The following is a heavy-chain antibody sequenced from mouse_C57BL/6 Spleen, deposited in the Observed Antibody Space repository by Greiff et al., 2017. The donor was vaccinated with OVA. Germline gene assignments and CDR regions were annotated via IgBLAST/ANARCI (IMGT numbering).Heavy chain of an antibody. CDR3: AGGYYLDY. Sequence: QVQLQQSGPELVKPGASVKISCKASGYAFSSSWMNWVKQRPGKGLEWIGRIYPGDGDTNYNGKFKGKATLTADKSSSTAYMQLSSLTSEDSAVYFCAGGYYLDYWGQGTTRTVSS. CDR2: IYPGDGDT. J-gene: IGHJ2*01. CDR1: GYAFSSSW. V-gene: IGHV1-82*01.